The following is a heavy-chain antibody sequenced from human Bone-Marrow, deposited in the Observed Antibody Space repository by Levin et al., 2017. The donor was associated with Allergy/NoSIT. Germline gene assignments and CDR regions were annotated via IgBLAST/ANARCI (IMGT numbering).Heavy chain of an antibody. D-gene: IGHD1-26*01. J-gene: IGHJ3*02. CDR1: GFTFSDYY. V-gene: IGHV3-11*01. Sequence: LSLTCVASGFTFSDYYMSWIRPAPGKGLEWVSYISSSGSTIYYADSVKGRFTISRDNAKNSLYLQMNSLRAEDTAVYYCARDLGWELPDAFDIWGQGTMVTVSS. CDR3: ARDLGWELPDAFDI. CDR2: ISSSGSTI.